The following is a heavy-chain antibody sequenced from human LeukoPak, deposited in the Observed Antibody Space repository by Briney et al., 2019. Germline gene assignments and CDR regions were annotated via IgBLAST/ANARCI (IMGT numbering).Heavy chain of an antibody. CDR1: GFAFSSYA. V-gene: IGHV3-30-3*01. J-gene: IGHJ2*01. CDR2: ISYDGSNK. Sequence: GGSLRLSCAASGFAFSSYAMHWVRQAPGKGLEWVAVISYDGSNKYYADSVKGRFTISRDNSKNTLYLQMNSLRAEDTAVYYCARGRRTWYFDLWGRGTLVTVSS. CDR3: ARGRRTWYFDL. D-gene: IGHD1-1*01.